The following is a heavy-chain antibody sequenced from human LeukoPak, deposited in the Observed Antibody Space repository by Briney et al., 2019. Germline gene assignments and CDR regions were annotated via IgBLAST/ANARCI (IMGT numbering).Heavy chain of an antibody. Sequence: PSETLSLTCSVSGGSISTYYWNWIRQPPGKGLEWIGYKTYSGITNNNPSLKSRITISIDTSKNQFSLKLSSVTAADTAVYYCARSGDSHVYYFDYWGQGTPVTVSS. V-gene: IGHV4-59*08. CDR1: GGSISTYY. D-gene: IGHD1-26*01. CDR3: ARSGDSHVYYFDY. J-gene: IGHJ4*02. CDR2: KTYSGIT.